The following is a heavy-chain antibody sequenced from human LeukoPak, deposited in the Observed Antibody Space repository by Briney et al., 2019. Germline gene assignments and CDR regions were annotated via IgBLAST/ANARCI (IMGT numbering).Heavy chain of an antibody. V-gene: IGHV4-30-2*01. D-gene: IGHD1-7*01. J-gene: IGHJ4*02. CDR3: ARDIITGTTDY. CDR2: IYHSGST. Sequence: SQTLSLTCTVSGGSISSGGYYWSWIRQPPGKGLEWIGYIYHSGSTYYNPSLKSRVTISVDRSKNQFSLKLSSVTAADTAVYYCARDIITGTTDYWGQGTLVTVSS. CDR1: GGSISSGGYY.